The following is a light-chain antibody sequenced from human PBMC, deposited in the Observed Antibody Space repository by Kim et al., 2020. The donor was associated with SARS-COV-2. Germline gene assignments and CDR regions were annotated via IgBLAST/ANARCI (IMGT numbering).Light chain of an antibody. Sequence: QSVTIACTGASSDVGGYNYVSWYQQHPGKAPKLMIYEVSKRPSGVPDRFSGSKSGNTASLTASGLQAEDEADYYCSSYTGSNNLGFGGGTQLTVL. J-gene: IGLJ2*01. CDR3: SSYTGSNNLG. CDR2: EVS. V-gene: IGLV2-8*01. CDR1: SSDVGGYNY.